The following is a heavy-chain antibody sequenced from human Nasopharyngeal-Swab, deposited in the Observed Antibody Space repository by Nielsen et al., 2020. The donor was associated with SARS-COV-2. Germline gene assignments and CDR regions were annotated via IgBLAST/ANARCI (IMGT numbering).Heavy chain of an antibody. CDR1: GGSLNNYW. CDR2: IYHRGTT. V-gene: IGHV4-34*01. J-gene: IGHJ3*02. D-gene: IGHD6-19*01. CDR3: ARHIRGWDAFDI. Sequence: ESLKISCAVYGGSLNNYWWSWIRQTPGKGLEWIGEIYHRGTTNYNPSLKSRVTISVDTSKNQFSLGLISVTAADTAVYYFARHIRGWDAFDIWGQGTTVTVSS.